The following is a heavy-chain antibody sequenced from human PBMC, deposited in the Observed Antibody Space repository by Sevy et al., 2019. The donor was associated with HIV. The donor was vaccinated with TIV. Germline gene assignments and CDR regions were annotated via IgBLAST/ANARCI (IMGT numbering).Heavy chain of an antibody. CDR3: ARVPTYYFGSGTYFDY. J-gene: IGHJ4*01. Sequence: ASVKVSCKASGYTFSSNGIAWVRQAPGQGLQWMGWIGVYNGNSKYAQNLQDRLTMTTDTSTSTAYMELKSRRSDDTAVYYCARVPTYYFGSGTYFDYWGHGTLVTVSS. CDR2: IGVYNGNS. D-gene: IGHD3-10*01. V-gene: IGHV1-18*01. CDR1: GYTFSSNG.